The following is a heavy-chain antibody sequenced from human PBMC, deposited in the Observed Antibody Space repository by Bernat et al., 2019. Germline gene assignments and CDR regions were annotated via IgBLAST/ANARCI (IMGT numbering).Heavy chain of an antibody. CDR3: ERDPDHWCQNNGFDS. D-gene: IGHD2-8*02. CDR2: ISSSSSTK. CDR1: GFTFSSYS. Sequence: EVQLVESGGGVVQPGGSLRLSCAASGFTFSSYSMNWVRQAPGKGLEWVSYISSSSSTKYYADSVKGRFTISRDNAKNSLYLQMNSLRDEDTAVYYCERDPDHWCQNNGFDSWGQGTLVTVSS. J-gene: IGHJ5*01. V-gene: IGHV3-48*02.